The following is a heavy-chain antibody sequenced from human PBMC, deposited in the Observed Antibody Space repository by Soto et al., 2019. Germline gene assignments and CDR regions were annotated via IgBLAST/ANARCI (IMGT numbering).Heavy chain of an antibody. V-gene: IGHV3-23*01. J-gene: IGHJ3*01. CDR1: GFTFSTYA. Sequence: EVQLLESGGGLVQPGGSLRLSCAASGFTFSTYAMSWVRQAPGKGLEWVSTVSGGGGSTYYADSVKGRFTISRDNSRNTSCLQMNSLRDEDTAVYYCAEANLENWQRAAFHLWGQGTMVTVSS. D-gene: IGHD6-25*01. CDR2: VSGGGGST. CDR3: AEANLENWQRAAFHL.